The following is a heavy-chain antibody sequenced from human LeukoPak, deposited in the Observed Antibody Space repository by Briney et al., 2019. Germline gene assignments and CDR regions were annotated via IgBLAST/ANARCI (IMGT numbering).Heavy chain of an antibody. V-gene: IGHV3-23*01. CDR3: AKANSSSWYNFDY. D-gene: IGHD6-13*01. J-gene: IGHJ4*02. CDR2: ISGSGGST. Sequence: GGSLRLSCAASGFGFSSYAMSWVRQAPGKGLEWVSTISGSGGSTNYADSVKGRFTISRDNSKNTLYMQMNSLRAEDTAVYYCAKANSSSWYNFDYWGQGTLVTVSS. CDR1: GFGFSSYA.